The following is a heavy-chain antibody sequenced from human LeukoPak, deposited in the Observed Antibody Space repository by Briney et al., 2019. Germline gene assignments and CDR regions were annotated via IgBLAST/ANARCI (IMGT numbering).Heavy chain of an antibody. V-gene: IGHV1-69*05. D-gene: IGHD3-3*01. CDR1: GGTFSSYA. CDR3: ARTSVLRFLEWLPTHFDY. CDR2: IIPIFGTA. J-gene: IGHJ4*02. Sequence: ASVKVSCKASGGTFSSYAISWARQAPGQGLEWMGGIIPIFGTANYAQKFQGRVTITTDESTSTAYMELSSLRSEDTAVYYCARTSVLRFLEWLPTHFDYWGQGTLVTVSS.